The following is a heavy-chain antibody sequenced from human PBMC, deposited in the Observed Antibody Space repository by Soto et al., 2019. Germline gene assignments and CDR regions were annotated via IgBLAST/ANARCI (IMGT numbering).Heavy chain of an antibody. Sequence: GGSLRLSCAASGFTFSDYYMSWIRQAPGKGLEWVSYISSSGSTIYYADSVKGRFTISRDNAKNSLYLQMNSLRAEDTAVYYCARSGAPYSSSSPFDYWGQGTLVTAPQ. D-gene: IGHD6-6*01. CDR1: GFTFSDYY. CDR2: ISSSGSTI. J-gene: IGHJ4*02. CDR3: ARSGAPYSSSSPFDY. V-gene: IGHV3-11*01.